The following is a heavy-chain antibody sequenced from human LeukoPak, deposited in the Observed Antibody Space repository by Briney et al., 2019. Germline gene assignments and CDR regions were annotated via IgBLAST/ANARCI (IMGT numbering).Heavy chain of an antibody. V-gene: IGHV4-59*08. J-gene: IGHJ6*02. Sequence: SETLSLTCTVSGGSISSYYWSWIRQPPGKGLEWIGYTYYSGSTNYNPSLKSRVTISVDTSKNQLSLKLSSVTAADTAVYYCARAYCSSTSCYQTYGMDVWGQGTTVTVSS. CDR3: ARAYCSSTSCYQTYGMDV. CDR2: TYYSGST. D-gene: IGHD2-2*01. CDR1: GGSISSYY.